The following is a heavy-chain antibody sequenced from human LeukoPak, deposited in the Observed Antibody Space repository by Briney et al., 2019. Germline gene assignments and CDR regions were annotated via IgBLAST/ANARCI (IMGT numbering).Heavy chain of an antibody. CDR2: IYYSGST. J-gene: IGHJ4*02. CDR1: GGSISYYY. CDR3: ARLYYDSSGYYYFDY. Sequence: SETLSLTCTVSGGSISYYYWNWIRQPPGKGLEWIGYIYYSGSTNYNPSLKSRVTISVDTSKNQFSLKLSSVTAADTAVYYCARLYYDSSGYYYFDYWGQGTLVTVSP. D-gene: IGHD3-22*01. V-gene: IGHV4-59*01.